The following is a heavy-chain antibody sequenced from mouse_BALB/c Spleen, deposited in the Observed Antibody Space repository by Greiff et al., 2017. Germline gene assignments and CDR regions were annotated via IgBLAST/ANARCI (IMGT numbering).Heavy chain of an antibody. Sequence: EVKLMESGGGLVQPGGSRKLSCAASGFTFSSFGMHWVRQAPEKGLEWVAYISSGSSTIYYADTVKGRFTISRDNPKNTLFLQMTSLRSEDTAMYYCARTATVPLAYWGQGTLVTVSA. CDR2: ISSGSSTI. D-gene: IGHD1-1*01. CDR1: GFTFSSFG. J-gene: IGHJ3*01. CDR3: ARTATVPLAY. V-gene: IGHV5-17*02.